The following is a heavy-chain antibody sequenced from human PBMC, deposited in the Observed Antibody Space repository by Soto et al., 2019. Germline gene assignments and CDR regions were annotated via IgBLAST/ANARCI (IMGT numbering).Heavy chain of an antibody. D-gene: IGHD6-19*01. CDR3: ARDLEGTVAGREAFGI. J-gene: IGHJ3*02. Sequence: QVQLQESGQGLVKPSPTLSLTCTFSGGSIRNDSFYWSYLRQRPGKGLEWLGYISYSGSTYYHPSLRWRVTISAEPSNNQFSMIQYSVTAAATGVYYSARDLEGTVAGREAFGIGGRGPLFTFSS. CDR1: GGSIRNDSFY. CDR2: ISYSGST. V-gene: IGHV4-31*03.